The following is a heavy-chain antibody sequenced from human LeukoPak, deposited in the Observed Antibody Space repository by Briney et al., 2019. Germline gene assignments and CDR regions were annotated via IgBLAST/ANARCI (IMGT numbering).Heavy chain of an antibody. CDR3: ARDGAGETFDI. Sequence: SETLSLTCTVSGGSISSGSYYWSWIRQPVGKGLEWIGRIYTSGSTNYNPSLKSRVTISVDTSKNQFSLKLSSVTAADTAVYYCARDGAGETFDIWGQGTMVTVSS. V-gene: IGHV4-61*02. CDR2: IYTSGST. CDR1: GGSISSGSYY. J-gene: IGHJ3*02. D-gene: IGHD3-10*01.